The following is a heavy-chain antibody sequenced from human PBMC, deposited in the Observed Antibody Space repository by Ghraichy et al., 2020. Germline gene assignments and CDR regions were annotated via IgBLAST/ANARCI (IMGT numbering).Heavy chain of an antibody. CDR1: GFTFSSYW. V-gene: IGHV3-7*03. CDR2: IKRDGSEK. CDR3: ARDSGYFDL. Sequence: GGSLRLSCAASGFTFSSYWMRWVRQAPGKGLEWVANIKRDGSEKYYVDSVKGRFTISRDNAKNSLYLQMNSLRVEDTAVYYCARDSGYFDLWGRGTLVTVSS. J-gene: IGHJ2*01.